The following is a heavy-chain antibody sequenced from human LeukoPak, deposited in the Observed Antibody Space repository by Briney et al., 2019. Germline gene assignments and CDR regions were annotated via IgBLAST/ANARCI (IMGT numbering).Heavy chain of an antibody. CDR1: GFRFSDSY. CDR2: ITSSGTTT. V-gene: IGHV3-11*01. Sequence: PGGSLRLSCSASGFRFSDSYMSWFRLSPEKGLEWIAYITSSGTTTEYADSVKGRFTISRVNAKNSLYLQMNSLRPEDTAVYYCGRDPDYGDPYWGQGTLVTVSS. J-gene: IGHJ4*02. D-gene: IGHD4/OR15-4a*01. CDR3: GRDPDYGDPY.